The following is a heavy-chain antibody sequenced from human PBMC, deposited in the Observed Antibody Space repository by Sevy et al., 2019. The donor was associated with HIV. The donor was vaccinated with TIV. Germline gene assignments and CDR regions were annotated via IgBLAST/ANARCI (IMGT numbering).Heavy chain of an antibody. CDR1: GFTFSSYE. J-gene: IGHJ5*02. V-gene: IGHV3-48*03. D-gene: IGHD3-22*01. CDR3: ARVDANYDKGFDP. Sequence: GGSLRLSCGASGFTFSSYEMNWVRQAPGKGLEWVSSISSSGTTIKYADSVKGRFTISRDNAKNSLYMQMNSLRAEDTAVYYCARVDANYDKGFDPWGQGTLVTVSS. CDR2: ISSSGTTI.